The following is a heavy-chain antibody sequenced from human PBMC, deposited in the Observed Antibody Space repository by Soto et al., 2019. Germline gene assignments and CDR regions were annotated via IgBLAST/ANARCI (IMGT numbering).Heavy chain of an antibody. V-gene: IGHV3-21*01. D-gene: IGHD6-13*01. CDR3: ARMIAAAGPRHPSFDY. CDR2: ISSSSSYI. J-gene: IGHJ4*02. Sequence: GSLRLSCAASGFTFSSYSMNWVRQAPGKGLEWVSSISSSSSYIYYADSVKGRFTISRDNAKNSLYLQMNSLRAEDTAVYYCARMIAAAGPRHPSFDYWGQGTLVTVSS. CDR1: GFTFSSYS.